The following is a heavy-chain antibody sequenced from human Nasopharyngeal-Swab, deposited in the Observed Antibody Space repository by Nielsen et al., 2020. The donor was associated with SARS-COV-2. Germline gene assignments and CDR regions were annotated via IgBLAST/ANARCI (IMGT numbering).Heavy chain of an antibody. J-gene: IGHJ4*02. CDR2: IKSKTDGGTT. CDR3: TTDIEWEILPSDY. D-gene: IGHD1-26*01. V-gene: IGHV3-15*01. CDR1: GFTFSNAW. Sequence: GESLKISCAASGFTFSNAWMSWVRQAPGKGLEWVGRIKSKTDGGTTDYAAPVKGRFTITRDDSKNTLYLQMNSLKTEDTAVYYCTTDIEWEILPSDYWGQGTLVTVSS.